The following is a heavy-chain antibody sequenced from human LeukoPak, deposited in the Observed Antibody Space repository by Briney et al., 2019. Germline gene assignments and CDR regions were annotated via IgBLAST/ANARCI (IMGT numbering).Heavy chain of an antibody. CDR2: IIPIFGTA. V-gene: IGHV1-69*05. D-gene: IGHD2-15*01. J-gene: IGHJ4*02. CDR1: GGTFSSYA. Sequence: ASVKVSCKASGGTFSSYAISWVRQAPGQGLEWMGGIIPIFGTANYAQKFQGRVTITTDESTSTAYMELSSLRSEDTAVYYCARDRYCSGRSCYGPPDYWGQGALVTVSS. CDR3: ARDRYCSGRSCYGPPDY.